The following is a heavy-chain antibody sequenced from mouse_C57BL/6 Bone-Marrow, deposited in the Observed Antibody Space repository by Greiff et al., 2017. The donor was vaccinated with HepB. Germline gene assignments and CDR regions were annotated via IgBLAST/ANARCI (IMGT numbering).Heavy chain of an antibody. CDR2: ISSGSSTI. D-gene: IGHD1-1*01. CDR3: ARHPQIYYYGSSHWYFDV. V-gene: IGHV5-17*03. Sequence: EVHLVESGGGLVKPGGSLKLSCAASGFTFSDYGMHWVRQAPEKGLEWVAYISSGSSTIYYADTVKGRFTISRDNAKNTLYLQMSRLKSEDTAMYYCARHPQIYYYGSSHWYFDVWGTGTTVTVSS. J-gene: IGHJ1*03. CDR1: GFTFSDYG.